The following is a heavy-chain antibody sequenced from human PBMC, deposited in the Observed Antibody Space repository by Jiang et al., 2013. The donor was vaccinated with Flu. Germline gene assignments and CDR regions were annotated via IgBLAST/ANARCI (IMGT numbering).Heavy chain of an antibody. J-gene: IGHJ4*02. CDR2: IHPHDSET. D-gene: IGHD4/OR15-4a*01. V-gene: IGHV5-51*03. CDR1: GYRFSGYW. CDR3: ARANDYGDIYTYFDY. Sequence: SGAEVKKPGESLKISCTVSGYRFSGYWIAWVRHMPGKGFEWMGIIHPHDSETKYSPSFQGQVTMSVDRSINTAYLQWSSLKASDTAVYFCARANDYGDIYTYFDYWGQGSLVTVSS.